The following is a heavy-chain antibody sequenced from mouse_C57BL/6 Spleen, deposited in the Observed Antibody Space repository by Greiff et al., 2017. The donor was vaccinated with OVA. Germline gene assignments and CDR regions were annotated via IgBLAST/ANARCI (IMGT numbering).Heavy chain of an antibody. Sequence: QVQLQQPGAELVKPGASVKMSCKASGYTFTSYWITWVKQRPGQGLEWIGDIYPGSGSTNYNEKFKSKATLTVDTSSSTAYMQLSSLTSEDSAVYYCARWITTVVANLDYWGQGTTLTVSS. CDR1: GYTFTSYW. CDR3: ARWITTVVANLDY. D-gene: IGHD1-1*01. J-gene: IGHJ2*01. V-gene: IGHV1-55*01. CDR2: IYPGSGST.